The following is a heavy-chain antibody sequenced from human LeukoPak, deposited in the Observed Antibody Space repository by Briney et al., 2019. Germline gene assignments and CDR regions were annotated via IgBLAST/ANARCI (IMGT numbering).Heavy chain of an antibody. CDR1: GGTFSSYA. Sequence: SVKVFCKASGGTFSSYAISWVRQAPGQGLEWMGGIIPIFGTANYAQKFQGRVTITTDESTSTAYMELSSLRSEDTAVYYCARDLLTRRDGYNPFDYWGQGTLVTVSS. CDR2: IIPIFGTA. V-gene: IGHV1-69*05. D-gene: IGHD5-24*01. J-gene: IGHJ4*02. CDR3: ARDLLTRRDGYNPFDY.